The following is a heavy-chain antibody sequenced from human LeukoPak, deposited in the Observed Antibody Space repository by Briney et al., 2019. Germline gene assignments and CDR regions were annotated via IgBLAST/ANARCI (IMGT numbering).Heavy chain of an antibody. J-gene: IGHJ6*03. CDR1: GFTFSSYW. CDR3: ARERVETAMDWGDYYYMDV. CDR2: IKQDGSEK. D-gene: IGHD5-18*01. Sequence: PGGSLRLSCAASGFTFSSYWMSWVRQAPGKGLEWVANIKQDGSEKYYVDSVKGRFTISRDNAKNSLYLQMNSLRAEDTAVYYCARERVETAMDWGDYYYMDVWGKGTTVTVSS. V-gene: IGHV3-7*01.